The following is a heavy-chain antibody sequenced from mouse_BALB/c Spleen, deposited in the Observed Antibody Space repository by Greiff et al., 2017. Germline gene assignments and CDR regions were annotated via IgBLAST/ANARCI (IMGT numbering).Heavy chain of an antibody. CDR1: GYTFTSYV. V-gene: IGHV1-14*01. D-gene: IGHD1-1*01. CDR2: INPYNDGT. Sequence: VQLKESGPELVKPGASVKMSCKASGYTFTSYVMHWVKQKPGQGLEWIGYINPYNDGTKYNEKFKGKATLTSDKSSSTAYMELSSLTSEDSAVYYCARRYYGSSPYAMDYWGQGTSVTVSS. CDR3: ARRYYGSSPYAMDY. J-gene: IGHJ4*01.